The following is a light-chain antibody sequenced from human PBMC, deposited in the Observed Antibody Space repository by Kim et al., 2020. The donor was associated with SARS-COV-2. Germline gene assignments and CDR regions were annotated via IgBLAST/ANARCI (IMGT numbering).Light chain of an antibody. CDR1: QSVSSSY. Sequence: SPGERATLSCRASQSVSSSYLAWYQQNPGQAPRLLIYGASSRATGVPDRFSGSGSGTDFTLTISRLEPEDFAVYYCQQYGSSLPTFGQGTKVDIK. CDR2: GAS. V-gene: IGKV3-20*01. J-gene: IGKJ1*01. CDR3: QQYGSSLPT.